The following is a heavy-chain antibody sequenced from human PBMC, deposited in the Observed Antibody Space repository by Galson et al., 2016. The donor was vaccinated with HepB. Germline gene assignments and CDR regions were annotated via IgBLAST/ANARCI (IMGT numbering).Heavy chain of an antibody. CDR1: GGSVSTYY. Sequence: QVQLQESGQGLVKPSETLSLTCTVSGGSVSTYYWSWIRQPPGKGLEWIGYIYYSGSTNYNPSLKSRVTMSVDTSNNQFTLKLTSLTAADTAVYYCARIGPYWYFDLWGRGTLVTV. J-gene: IGHJ2*01. CDR2: IYYSGST. V-gene: IGHV4-59*02. CDR3: ARIGPYWYFDL.